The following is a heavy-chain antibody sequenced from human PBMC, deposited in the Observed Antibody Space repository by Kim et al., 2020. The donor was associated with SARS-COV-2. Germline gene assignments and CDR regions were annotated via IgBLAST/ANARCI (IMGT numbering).Heavy chain of an antibody. CDR1: GGSISSSSYY. V-gene: IGHV4-39*01. J-gene: IGHJ4*02. CDR3: ASHYYDSSGYYSPDY. D-gene: IGHD3-22*01. Sequence: SETLSLTCTVSGGSISSSSYYWGWIRQPPGKGLEWIGSIYYSGSTYYNPSLKNRVTISVDTSKNQFSLKLSSVTAADTAVYYCASHYYDSSGYYSPDYWGQGTLVTVSS. CDR2: IYYSGST.